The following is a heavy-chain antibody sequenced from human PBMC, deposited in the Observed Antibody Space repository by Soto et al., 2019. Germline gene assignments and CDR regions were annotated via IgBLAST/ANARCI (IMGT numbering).Heavy chain of an antibody. CDR1: GGSISTYY. Sequence: SETLSLTCTVSGGSISTYYWSWIRQSPGKGLEWIGYIHYSGNTMYNPSLESRVTMSVDTAKNHFSLQVTSVTAADTAVYFCARSNLGGFNYGYIWGQGIQVTVSS. J-gene: IGHJ4*02. CDR2: IHYSGNT. V-gene: IGHV4-59*01. D-gene: IGHD5-18*01. CDR3: ARSNLGGFNYGYI.